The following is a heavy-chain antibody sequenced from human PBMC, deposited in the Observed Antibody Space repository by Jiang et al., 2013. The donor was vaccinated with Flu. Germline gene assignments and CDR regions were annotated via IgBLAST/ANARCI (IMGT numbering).Heavy chain of an antibody. D-gene: IGHD6-19*01. J-gene: IGHJ4*02. V-gene: IGHV4-39*01. CDR1: GGSISSSSYY. CDR3: ASLHSSGPDFYYFDY. CDR2: IYYSGST. Sequence: PGLVKPSETLSLTCTVSGGSISSSSYYWGWIRQPPGKGLEWIGSIYYSGSTYYNPSLKSRVTISVDTSKNQFSLKLSSVTAADTAVYYCASLHSSGPDFYYFDYWGQGTLVTVSS.